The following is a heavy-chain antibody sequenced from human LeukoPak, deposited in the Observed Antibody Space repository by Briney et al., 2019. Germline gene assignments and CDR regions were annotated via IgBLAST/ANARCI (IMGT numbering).Heavy chain of an antibody. CDR2: TYYSGSI. J-gene: IGHJ5*02. Sequence: PSETLSLTCSVSGGSIRSNFWSWIRQPPGKGLEWIGHTYYSGSIDYNPSLKSRVTLSIDTSKNQFSLKLTSVTAADTAVYYCARYDNGGYYPLGNWFDPWGQGTLVTVSP. CDR3: ARYDNGGYYPLGNWFDP. CDR1: GGSIRSNF. V-gene: IGHV4-59*08. D-gene: IGHD3-22*01.